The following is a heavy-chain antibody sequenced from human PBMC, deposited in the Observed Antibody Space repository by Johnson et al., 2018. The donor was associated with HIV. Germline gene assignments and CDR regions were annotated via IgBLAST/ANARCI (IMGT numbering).Heavy chain of an antibody. J-gene: IGHJ3*01. CDR2: ISYDGSNK. CDR1: GVTFSSHA. CDR3: ARDQGVRRVVVFDDDFDV. Sequence: QMLLVESGGGVVQPGRSLRLSCAASGVTFSSHAMHWVRQAPGKGLDWVTFISYDGSNKYYADSVKGRFPISRDNARTSLYLQMNSLRAEDTAVYYCARDQGVRRVVVFDDDFDVWGQGTMVTVSS. V-gene: IGHV3-30-3*01. D-gene: IGHD2-15*01.